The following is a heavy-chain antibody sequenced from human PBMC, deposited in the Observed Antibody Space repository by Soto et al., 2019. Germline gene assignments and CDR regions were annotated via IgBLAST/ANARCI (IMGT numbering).Heavy chain of an antibody. CDR3: AKNGGSGSYQTRDY. J-gene: IGHJ4*02. Sequence: GGSLRLSCAASGFTFSSYAMSWVRQAPGKGLEWVSAISGSGGSTYYADSVKGRFTISRDNSKNTLYLQMNSLRAEDTAVYYCAKNGGSGSYQTRDYWGQGGLVTVSS. CDR2: ISGSGGST. CDR1: GFTFSSYA. D-gene: IGHD3-10*01. V-gene: IGHV3-23*01.